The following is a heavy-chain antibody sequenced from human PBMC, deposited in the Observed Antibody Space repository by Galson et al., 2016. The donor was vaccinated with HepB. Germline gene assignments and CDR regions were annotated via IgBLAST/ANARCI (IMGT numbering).Heavy chain of an antibody. CDR2: ISGIDDTT. V-gene: IGHV3-23*01. CDR3: ASGRTSGSPYYGMDV. CDR1: GFTFSRYA. Sequence: SLRLSCAASGFTFSRYAMSWVRWAPGTGLEWVSVISGIDDTTYYADSVKGRFTISKDSSKNTLYLQINTLRAEDTAVYYCASGRTSGSPYYGMDVWGQGTTVTVSS. D-gene: IGHD3-10*01. J-gene: IGHJ6*02.